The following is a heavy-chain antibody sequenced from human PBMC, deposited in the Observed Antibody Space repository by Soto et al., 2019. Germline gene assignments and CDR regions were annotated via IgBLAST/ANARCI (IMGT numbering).Heavy chain of an antibody. CDR3: ARARGVIPDFDY. Sequence: ASVKVSCKASGYTFTSYAMHWVRQASGQRLEWMGWINAGNGNTKYSQKFQGRVTITRDTSASTAYMELSSLRSEDTAVYYCARARGVIPDFDYWGQGTLVTVSS. D-gene: IGHD3-10*01. J-gene: IGHJ4*02. CDR1: GYTFTSYA. V-gene: IGHV1-3*01. CDR2: INAGNGNT.